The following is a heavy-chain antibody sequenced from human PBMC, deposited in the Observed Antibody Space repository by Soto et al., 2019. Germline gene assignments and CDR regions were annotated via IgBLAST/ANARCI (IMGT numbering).Heavy chain of an antibody. J-gene: IGHJ4*02. V-gene: IGHV4-4*02. Sequence: QVQLQESGPGLVKPSGTLSLTCAVSGDSISSSRWWTWVRQPPGKGLEWIGEIYHDGNTNYNTSXKXRXXISVDKSKNQFSLKLSSVTAADTAVYYCGDPPSAFWGQGTLVTVSS. CDR2: IYHDGNT. D-gene: IGHD6-19*01. CDR3: GDPPSAF. CDR1: GDSISSSRW.